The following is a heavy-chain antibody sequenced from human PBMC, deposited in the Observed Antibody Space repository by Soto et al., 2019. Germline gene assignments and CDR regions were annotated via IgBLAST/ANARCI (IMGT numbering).Heavy chain of an antibody. CDR3: ARDQRGCSCTSCYEPNFDY. J-gene: IGHJ4*02. CDR1: GYTFTSYG. V-gene: IGHV1-18*01. D-gene: IGHD2-2*01. CDR2: ISAYNGNT. Sequence: QVQLVQSGAEVKKPGASVKVSCKASGYTFTSYGISWVRQAPGQGLEWMGWISAYNGNTNYAQKLQGRVTMTTDTSTSTAYMELRSLRSDDTAVYYCARDQRGCSCTSCYEPNFDYWGQGTLVTVSS.